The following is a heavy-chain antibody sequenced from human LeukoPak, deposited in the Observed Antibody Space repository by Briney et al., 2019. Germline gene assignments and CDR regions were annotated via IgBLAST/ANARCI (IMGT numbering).Heavy chain of an antibody. V-gene: IGHV3-48*02. CDR3: ARDNIWAFDI. Sequence: PGGSLRLSCEASGFTSFDFPMNWVRKAPGKGLEWVSHIRTDGTITYADSVKGRFTISRDDAKTSVYLQMNSLRDEDTAIYYCARDNIWAFDIWGQGTMVAVAS. CDR2: IRTDGTI. J-gene: IGHJ3*02. D-gene: IGHD3-9*01. CDR1: GFTSFDFP.